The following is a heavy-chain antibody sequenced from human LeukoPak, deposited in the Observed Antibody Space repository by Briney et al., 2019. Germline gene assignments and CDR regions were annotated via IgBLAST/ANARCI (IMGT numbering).Heavy chain of an antibody. V-gene: IGHV3-23*01. J-gene: IGHJ6*02. CDR2: ISGSGGST. CDR3: AKVAVAGILYYYYGMDV. D-gene: IGHD6-19*01. CDR1: GFTFSSYA. Sequence: GGSLRLFCAASGFTFSSYAMSWVRQAPGKGLEWVSAISGSGGSTYYADSVKGRFTISRDNSKNTLYLQMNSLRAEDTAVYYCAKVAVAGILYYYYGMDVWGQGTTVTVSS.